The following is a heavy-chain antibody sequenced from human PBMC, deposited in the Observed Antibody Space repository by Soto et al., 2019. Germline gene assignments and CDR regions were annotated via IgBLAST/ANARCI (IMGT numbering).Heavy chain of an antibody. CDR2: IYYSGST. CDR3: ARHPSVGSCSWFDY. D-gene: IGHD6-13*01. J-gene: IGHJ4*02. Sequence: PSETLSLTCTVSGGSISSYYWSWIRQPPGKGLEWIGYIYYSGSTNYNPSLKSRVTISVDTSKNQFSLKLSSLTAADTAVYYFARHPSVGSCSWFDYWGQGTLVTVSA. CDR1: GGSISSYY. V-gene: IGHV4-59*01.